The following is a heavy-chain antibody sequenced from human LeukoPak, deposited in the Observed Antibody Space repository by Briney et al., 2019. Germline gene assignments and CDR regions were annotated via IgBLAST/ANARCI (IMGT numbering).Heavy chain of an antibody. CDR2: INHSGST. CDR3: ARRAPRRTLGY. CDR1: GGSSSGYY. Sequence: SETLSLTCAVYGGSSSGYYWSWIRQPPGKGLEWIGEINHSGSTNYNPSLKSRVTISVDTSKNQFSLKLSSVTAADTAVYYCARRAPRRTLGYWGQGTLVAVSS. J-gene: IGHJ4*02. D-gene: IGHD3-16*01. V-gene: IGHV4-34*01.